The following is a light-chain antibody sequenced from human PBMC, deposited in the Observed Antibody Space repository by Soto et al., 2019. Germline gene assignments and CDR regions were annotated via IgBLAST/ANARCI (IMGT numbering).Light chain of an antibody. J-gene: IGKJ1*01. Sequence: DIQMTQSPSSLSASVGDRVTISCRASQSISRYLNWYQQKPGLVPKLLIYATSTLQSGVPSRFSGSGSGTDYNLTISSLQLEDFATYYCQQSYTIPLTFGQGTKVDI. CDR2: ATS. CDR1: QSISRY. CDR3: QQSYTIPLT. V-gene: IGKV1-39*01.